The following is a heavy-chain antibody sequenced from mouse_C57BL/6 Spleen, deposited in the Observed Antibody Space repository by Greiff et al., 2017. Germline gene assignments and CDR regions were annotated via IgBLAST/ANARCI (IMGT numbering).Heavy chain of an antibody. J-gene: IGHJ3*01. CDR3: AGRETAQATFAY. D-gene: IGHD3-2*02. V-gene: IGHV1-55*01. Sequence: VQLQQPGAELVKPGASVKMSCKASGYTFTSYWITWVKQRPGQGLEWIGDIYPGSGSTNYNEKFKSKATLTVDTSSSTAYMQLSSLTSEDSAVYYCAGRETAQATFAYWGQGTLVTVSA. CDR1: GYTFTSYW. CDR2: IYPGSGST.